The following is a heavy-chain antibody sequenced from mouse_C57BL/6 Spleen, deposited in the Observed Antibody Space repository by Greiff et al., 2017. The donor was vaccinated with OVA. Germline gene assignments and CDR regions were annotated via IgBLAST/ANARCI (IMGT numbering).Heavy chain of an antibody. J-gene: IGHJ3*01. CDR2: IYPSDSET. CDR1: GYTFTSYW. D-gene: IGHD1-1*01. CDR3: AGGGVYYGSSAWFAY. V-gene: IGHV1-61*01. Sequence: VQLQQPGAELVRPGSSVKLSCKASGYTFTSYWMDWVKQRPGQGLEWIGNIYPSDSETHYNQKFKDKATLTVDKSSSTAYMQLSSLTSEDSAVXYCAGGGVYYGSSAWFAYWGQGTLVTVSA.